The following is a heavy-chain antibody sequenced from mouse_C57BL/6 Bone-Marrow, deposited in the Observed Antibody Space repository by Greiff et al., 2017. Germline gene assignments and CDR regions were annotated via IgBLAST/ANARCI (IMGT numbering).Heavy chain of an antibody. Sequence: VKLVESGPGLVQPSQSLSITCTVSGFSLTSYGVHWVRQSPGKGLEWLGVIWSGGSTDYNAAFISRLSTSKDNSKSQVFFKMNSLQADDTAIYYCARRERGNWYFDVWGKGTTVTVSS. CDR3: ARRERGNWYFDV. CDR1: GFSLTSYG. J-gene: IGHJ1*03. V-gene: IGHV2-2*01. CDR2: IWSGGST.